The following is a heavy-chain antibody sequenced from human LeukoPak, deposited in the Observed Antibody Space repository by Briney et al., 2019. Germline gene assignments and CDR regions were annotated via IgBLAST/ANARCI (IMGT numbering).Heavy chain of an antibody. CDR3: ARGGYDSPYNWFDP. Sequence: GGSLRLFCAASGFTFSSYEMNWVRQAPGKGLEWVSYISSSSSTIYYADSVKGRFTISRDNAKNSLYLQMNSLRAEDTAVYYCARGGYDSPYNWFDPWGQGTLVTVSS. CDR1: GFTFSSYE. V-gene: IGHV3-48*01. J-gene: IGHJ5*02. CDR2: ISSSSSTI. D-gene: IGHD5-12*01.